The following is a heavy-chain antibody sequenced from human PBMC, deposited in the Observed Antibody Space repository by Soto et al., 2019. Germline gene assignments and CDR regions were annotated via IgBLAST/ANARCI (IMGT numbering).Heavy chain of an antibody. V-gene: IGHV5-51*01. CDR3: ARPTGSIGTGAGEIVLDY. D-gene: IGHD7-27*01. Sequence: GESLKISCKGSGYSFTSYWIGWVRQMPGKGLEWMGIIYPGASDTRYSPSFQGQFTISADKSISTAYVQWSSLKASDTAMYYCARPTGSIGTGAGEIVLDYWGQGTLVTVSS. CDR2: IYPGASDT. J-gene: IGHJ4*02. CDR1: GYSFTSYW.